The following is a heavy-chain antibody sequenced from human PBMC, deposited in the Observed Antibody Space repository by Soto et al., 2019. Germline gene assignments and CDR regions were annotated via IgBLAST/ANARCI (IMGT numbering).Heavy chain of an antibody. CDR3: ARGRVGSMNWFDP. Sequence: QMQLVQSGAEVKKPGSSVKVSCKASGGTSSTYSISWVRQGPGQGLEWMGEINPIFGTAYYSQKFQDRVTISADASTTTGQMELSSLRSDDTAVYYWARGRVGSMNWFDPWGQGTLVTVSS. V-gene: IGHV1-69*01. CDR2: INPIFGTA. CDR1: GGTSSTYS. D-gene: IGHD1-26*01. J-gene: IGHJ5*02.